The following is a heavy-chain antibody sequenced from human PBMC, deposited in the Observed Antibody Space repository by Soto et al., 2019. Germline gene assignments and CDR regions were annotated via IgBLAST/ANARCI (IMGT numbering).Heavy chain of an antibody. V-gene: IGHV3-64D*08. CDR3: VKESLGYCSGGSCYRGAFDI. CDR2: ISSNGGST. Sequence: GSLRLSCSASGFTFSSYAMHWVRQAPGKGLEFVSAISSNGGSTYYADSVKGRFTISRDNSKNTLYLQMSSLRAEDTAVYYCVKESLGYCSGGSCYRGAFDIWGQGTMVTVSS. CDR1: GFTFSSYA. D-gene: IGHD2-15*01. J-gene: IGHJ3*02.